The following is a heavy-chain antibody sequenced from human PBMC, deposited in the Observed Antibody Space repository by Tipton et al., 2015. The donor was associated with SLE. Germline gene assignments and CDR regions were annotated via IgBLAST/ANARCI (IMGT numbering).Heavy chain of an antibody. CDR2: SYSGGPT. CDR1: GFTFSFYG. V-gene: IGHV3-23*03. CDR3: AKDIGITIFGVVSYFDY. Sequence: SLRLSCAASGFTFSFYGMNWVRQAPGEGLEWVSISYSGGPTYYADSVKGRFTASRNDSKSTLYLQMNNLRGGDTAVYYCAKDIGITIFGVVSYFDYWGQGTLVTVSS. J-gene: IGHJ4*02. D-gene: IGHD3-3*01.